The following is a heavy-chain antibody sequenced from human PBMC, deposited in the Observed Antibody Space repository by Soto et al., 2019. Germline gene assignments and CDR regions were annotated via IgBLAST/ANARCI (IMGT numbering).Heavy chain of an antibody. J-gene: IGHJ4*02. D-gene: IGHD1-7*01. CDR1: GFTFSNYW. V-gene: IGHV3-7*01. CDR3: TRDRSGTMLF. CDR2: MNQDGSER. Sequence: EVQLVESGGGLVQPGGSLRLSCTASGFTFSNYWMSWVRQAPGEGLEWAANMNQDGSERYYVDSVKGRFTISRDNAKNSLYLQVSSLRAEDTAIYYCTRDRSGTMLFWGQGTLVTVSS.